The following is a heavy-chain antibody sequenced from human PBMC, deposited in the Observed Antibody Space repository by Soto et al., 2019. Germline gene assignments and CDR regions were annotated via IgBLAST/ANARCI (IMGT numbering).Heavy chain of an antibody. CDR3: ATTRLGYCSSTSCYYYGMDV. D-gene: IGHD2-2*01. V-gene: IGHV1-2*04. Sequence: SVKVSCKASGYTFTGYYMHWVRQAPGQGLEWMGWINPNSGGTNYAQKFQGWVTMTRDTSISTAYMELSRLRSDDTAVYYCATTRLGYCSSTSCYYYGMDVWGQGTTVTVSS. CDR1: GYTFTGYY. J-gene: IGHJ6*02. CDR2: INPNSGGT.